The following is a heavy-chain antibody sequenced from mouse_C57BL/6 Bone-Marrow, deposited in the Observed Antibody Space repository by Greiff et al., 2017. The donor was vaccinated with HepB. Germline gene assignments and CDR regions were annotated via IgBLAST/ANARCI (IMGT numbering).Heavy chain of an antibody. CDR1: GYTFTDYN. D-gene: IGHD2-4*01. V-gene: IGHV1-18*01. Sequence: EVQLQQSGPELVKPRASVKIPCKASGYTFTDYNMDWVKQSHGKSLEWIGDINPNNGGTIYNQKFKGKATLTVDKSSSTAYMELRSLTSEDTAVYYCARSHDYDVGAWFAYWGQGTLVTVSA. J-gene: IGHJ3*01. CDR3: ARSHDYDVGAWFAY. CDR2: INPNNGGT.